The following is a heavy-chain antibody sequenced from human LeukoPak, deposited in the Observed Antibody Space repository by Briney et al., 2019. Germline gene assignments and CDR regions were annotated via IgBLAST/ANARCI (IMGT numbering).Heavy chain of an antibody. CDR2: ISGGTT. J-gene: IGHJ4*02. CDR3: AKSVYHSGNY. V-gene: IGHV3-23*01. D-gene: IGHD3-10*01. CDR1: GFTISTYG. Sequence: GGSLRLSCAASGFTISTYGMSWVRQAPGKGLEWVSSISGGTTYYADSAKGRFTISRDNSKNTVSLQMNSLRAEDTAVYYCAKSVYHSGNYWGQGTLVTVSS.